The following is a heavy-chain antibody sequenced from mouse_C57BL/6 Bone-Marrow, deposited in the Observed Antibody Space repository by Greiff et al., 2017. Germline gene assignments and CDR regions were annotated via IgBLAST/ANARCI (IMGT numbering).Heavy chain of an antibody. CDR1: GFTFSSYG. Sequence: EVQGVESGGDLVKPGGSLKLSCAASGFTFSSYGMSWVRQTPDKRLEWVATISSGGSYTYYPDSVKGRFTISRDNAKNTLYLQMSSLKSEDTAMYYCARPYYYGSRDWYFDVWGTGTTVTVSS. J-gene: IGHJ1*03. D-gene: IGHD1-1*01. V-gene: IGHV5-6*01. CDR2: ISSGGSYT. CDR3: ARPYYYGSRDWYFDV.